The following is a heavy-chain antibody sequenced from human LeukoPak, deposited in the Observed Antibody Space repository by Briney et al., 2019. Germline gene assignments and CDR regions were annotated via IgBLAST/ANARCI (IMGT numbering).Heavy chain of an antibody. CDR3: ARGRYYDSSGYYRFDY. J-gene: IGHJ4*02. D-gene: IGHD3-22*01. V-gene: IGHV4-4*07. CDR2: IYTSGST. CDR1: GGSISSYY. Sequence: SETLSLTCTVSGGSISSYYWSWIRQPAGKGLEWIGRIYTSGSTNYNPSLKSRVTMSVDTSKNQFSLKLSSVTAADMAVYYCARGRYYDSSGYYRFDYWGQGTLVTVSS.